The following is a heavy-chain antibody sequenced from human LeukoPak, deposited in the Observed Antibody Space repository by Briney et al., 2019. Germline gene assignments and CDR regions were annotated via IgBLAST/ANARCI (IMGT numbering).Heavy chain of an antibody. Sequence: ASVKVSCKASGYTLTGYYVHWVRQAPGQGLEWMGWINPNSGGTNYAQKFQGRVTMTRDTSISTAYMELSRLRSDDTAEYYCAKDFTSGTRYFYYYMDVWGRGTTVTVSS. CDR1: GYTLTGYY. CDR3: AKDFTSGTRYFYYYMDV. CDR2: INPNSGGT. J-gene: IGHJ6*03. V-gene: IGHV1-2*02. D-gene: IGHD1-1*01.